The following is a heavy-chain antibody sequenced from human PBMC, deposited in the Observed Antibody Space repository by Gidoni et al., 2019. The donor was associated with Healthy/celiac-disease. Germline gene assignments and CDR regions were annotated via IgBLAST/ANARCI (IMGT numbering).Heavy chain of an antibody. V-gene: IGHV3-30*18. Sequence: CPVSGFTFSRYGMHWVRQAPGKGLEWVAVISYDGSNKYYADSVKGRFTISRDNSKNTLYLQMNSLRAEDTAVYYCSKDRGYYYDSSGYWDYWGQGTLVTVSS. CDR3: SKDRGYYYDSSGYWDY. CDR1: GFTFSRYG. J-gene: IGHJ4*02. D-gene: IGHD3-22*01. CDR2: ISYDGSNK.